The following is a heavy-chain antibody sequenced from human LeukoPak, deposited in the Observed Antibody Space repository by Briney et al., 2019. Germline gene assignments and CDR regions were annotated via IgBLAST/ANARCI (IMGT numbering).Heavy chain of an antibody. CDR1: NFILSTYA. D-gene: IGHD3-3*01. Sequence: GRSLRLSCSASNFILSTYAMSWVRQARGKGLDWVASLSGSGGNTDYAESVKGRFTISRDISRDTVYLQMNSLRAEDTAVYYCAKAPHFDFWSGYSYYFDYWGQGTLVTVSS. V-gene: IGHV3-23*01. CDR3: AKAPHFDFWSGYSYYFDY. CDR2: LSGSGGNT. J-gene: IGHJ4*02.